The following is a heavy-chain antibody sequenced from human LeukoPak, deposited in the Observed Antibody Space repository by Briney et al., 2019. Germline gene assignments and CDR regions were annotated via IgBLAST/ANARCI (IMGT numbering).Heavy chain of an antibody. CDR3: ARHSSGFQFDY. Sequence: PGGSLRLSCTASGFTLGDHSVSWVRQAPGKGLEWVGFIRSKAYGGTPEYAASVKGRLTISRDDSKGVAYLQMSSLKTEDTAVYHRARHSSGFQFDYWGQGTLVTVSS. CDR1: GFTLGDHS. J-gene: IGHJ4*02. D-gene: IGHD3-22*01. V-gene: IGHV3-49*04. CDR2: IRSKAYGGTP.